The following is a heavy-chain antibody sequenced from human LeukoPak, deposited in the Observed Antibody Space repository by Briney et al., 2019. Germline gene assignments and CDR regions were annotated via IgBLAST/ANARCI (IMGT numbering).Heavy chain of an antibody. CDR1: GFTFRTYA. D-gene: IGHD2-8*01. CDR3: ARAGHCTNGMCYTADFDY. J-gene: IGHJ4*02. CDR2: ITDSGGNT. Sequence: PGGSLRLSCTASGFTFRTYAMSWDRQAPGKGLEWVSAITDSGGNTYYAAPVKGRFTISRDNSKNTLYLQMNSLRAEDTAAYYCARAGHCTNGMCYTADFDYWGQGTLVTVSS. V-gene: IGHV3-23*01.